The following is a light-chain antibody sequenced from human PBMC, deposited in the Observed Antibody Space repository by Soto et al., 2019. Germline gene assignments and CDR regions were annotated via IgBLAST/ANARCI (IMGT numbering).Light chain of an antibody. J-gene: IGKJ5*01. CDR3: QQLNSYPQT. Sequence: IQLTRTPSSLSASVGDRVTITCRASQGISSFLAWYQQKPGKAPKLLIYAASSLQSGVPSRFSGSGFGTDFTLTITSLQPEDFATYYCQQLNSYPQTFGQGTRLEIK. V-gene: IGKV1-9*01. CDR2: AAS. CDR1: QGISSF.